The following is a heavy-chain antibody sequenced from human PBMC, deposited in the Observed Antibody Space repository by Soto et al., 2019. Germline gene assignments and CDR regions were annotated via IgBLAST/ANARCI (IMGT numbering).Heavy chain of an antibody. V-gene: IGHV4-38-2*02. J-gene: IGHJ6*02. CDR3: ARDGITVVRGGNGMDV. CDR2: IYHSGST. CDR1: GYSISSGYY. D-gene: IGHD3-10*01. Sequence: SETLSLTCAVSGYSISSGYYWGWIRQPPGKGLEWIGSIYHSGSTYYNPSLKSRVTISVDTSKNQFSLKLSSVTAADTAVYYCARDGITVVRGGNGMDVWGQGTTVTRLL.